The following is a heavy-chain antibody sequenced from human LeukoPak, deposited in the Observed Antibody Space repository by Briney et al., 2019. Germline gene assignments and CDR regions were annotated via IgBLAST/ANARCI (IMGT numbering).Heavy chain of an antibody. CDR3: ANLPQAGAGGGAYFQH. J-gene: IGHJ1*01. D-gene: IGHD6-19*01. CDR2: ISGSGGST. CDR1: GFTFSSYA. V-gene: IGHV3-23*01. Sequence: GGSLRLSCAASGFTFSSYAMSWVRQAPGKGLEWVSAISGSGGSTYYADSVKGRFTISRDNSKNTLYLQMNSLRAEDTAVYYCANLPQAGAGGGAYFQHWGQGTLVTVSS.